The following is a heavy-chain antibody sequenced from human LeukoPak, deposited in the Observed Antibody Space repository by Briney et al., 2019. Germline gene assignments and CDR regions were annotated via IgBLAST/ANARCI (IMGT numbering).Heavy chain of an antibody. CDR2: MNPNNGNT. D-gene: IGHD5-12*01. CDR3: AVGVLSGGHEWAFYI. V-gene: IGHV1-8*01. Sequence: GASVKVSCKASGYTFTSYDINWVRQATGQGLEWMAWMNPNNGNTGNAQKFQGRVTLTRITSISTTYMELSGLRSEDTAVYYCAVGVLSGGHEWAFYIWGQGTMVTVSS. CDR1: GYTFTSYD. J-gene: IGHJ3*02.